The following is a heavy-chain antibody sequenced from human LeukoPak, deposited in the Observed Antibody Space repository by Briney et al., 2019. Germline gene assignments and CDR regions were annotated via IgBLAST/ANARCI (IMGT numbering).Heavy chain of an antibody. CDR1: GGSFISYS. J-gene: IGHJ4*02. D-gene: IGHD5-18*01. V-gene: IGHV1-69*04. CDR3: ARGLDTAIDY. Sequence: SVKVSCKASGGSFISYSISWLRQAPGQRLEWMGRIIPILGIANYAQTFQGRVTITADKSTGTAYMELSSLSSEDTAVYYCARGLDTAIDYWGQGTLVTVSS. CDR2: IIPILGIA.